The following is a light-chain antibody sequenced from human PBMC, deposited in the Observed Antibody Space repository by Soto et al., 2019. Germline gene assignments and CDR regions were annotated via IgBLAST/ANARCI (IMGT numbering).Light chain of an antibody. CDR2: WAS. V-gene: IGKV4-1*01. Sequence: DIVMSQSPDSLAVSLGERATINCKSSQSLLSGSNNKNRLAWYQQKAGQPPKLLIYWASTRESGVPDRIRGSGSGTNFTLVISSVQAEDVALYYCQQSYTTPPITFGQGTRLEIK. CDR3: QQSYTTPPIT. J-gene: IGKJ5*01. CDR1: QSLLSGSNNKNR.